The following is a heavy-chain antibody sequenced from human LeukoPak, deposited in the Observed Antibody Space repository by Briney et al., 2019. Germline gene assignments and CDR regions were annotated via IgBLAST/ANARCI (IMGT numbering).Heavy chain of an antibody. V-gene: IGHV4-59*01. D-gene: IGHD6-19*01. J-gene: IGHJ4*02. CDR1: GGSINSYY. CDR2: IYYIGST. Sequence: SETLSLTCTVSGGSINSYYWSWIRQPPGKGLEWIGNIYYIGSTKYNPSLKSRVTISLDTSKNQFSLKLNSVTAADTAVYYCARAFSSGWYPYSIGGLWFDYWGQGTPVTVSS. CDR3: ARAFSSGWYPYSIGGLWFDY.